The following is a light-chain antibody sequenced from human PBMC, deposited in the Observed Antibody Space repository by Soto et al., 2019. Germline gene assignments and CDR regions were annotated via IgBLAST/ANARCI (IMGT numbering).Light chain of an antibody. V-gene: IGLV2-14*01. J-gene: IGLJ1*01. CDR2: EAT. CDR3: ISYKTDDTFV. CDR1: RSDIGASNS. Sequence: ALTQPASVSGSPGQSITISCAGTRSDIGASNSVSWYQHLPGRSPTLIIYEATNRPSGVSERFSGSKAGDTASLTISGLQADDESEYFCISYKTDDTFVFGGGTKVTV.